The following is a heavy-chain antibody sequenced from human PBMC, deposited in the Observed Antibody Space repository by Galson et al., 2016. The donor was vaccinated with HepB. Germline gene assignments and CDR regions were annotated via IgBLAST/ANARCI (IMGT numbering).Heavy chain of an antibody. CDR2: ISGYNGNT. CDR1: GYTFTSYG. V-gene: IGHV1-18*03. Sequence: SVKVSCKASGYTFTSYGISWVRQAPGQGLEWMGWISGYNGNTKYAQKLQGRVTMTTDTSTSTAYMELRSLRSDDMAAYYCARDRRYYYDHSDMRPQAFDIWGQGTMVTVSS. CDR3: ARDRRYYYDHSDMRPQAFDI. D-gene: IGHD3-22*01. J-gene: IGHJ3*02.